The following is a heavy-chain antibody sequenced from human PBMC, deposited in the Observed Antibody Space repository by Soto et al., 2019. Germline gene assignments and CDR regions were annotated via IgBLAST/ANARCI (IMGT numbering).Heavy chain of an antibody. J-gene: IGHJ6*03. Sequence: GGSLRLSCAASGFTFSSYSMNWVRQAPGKGLEWVSSISSSSSYIYYADSVKGRFTISRDNAKNSLYLQMNSLRAEDTAVYYCARDHILGSYYYYMHVWGKGTTVTVSS. V-gene: IGHV3-21*01. D-gene: IGHD7-27*01. CDR2: ISSSSSYI. CDR1: GFTFSSYS. CDR3: ARDHILGSYYYYMHV.